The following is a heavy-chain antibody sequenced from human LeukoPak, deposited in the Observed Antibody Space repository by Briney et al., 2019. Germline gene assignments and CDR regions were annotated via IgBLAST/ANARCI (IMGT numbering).Heavy chain of an antibody. D-gene: IGHD3-9*01. Sequence: PSETLSLTCAVYGGSFSGYYWSWIRQPPGKGLEWIGEINHSGSTNYNPSLKSRVTISVDTSKNQFSLKLSSVTAADTAVYYCAWESPILRYFPRWGQGTLDTVSS. CDR1: GGSFSGYY. J-gene: IGHJ4*02. CDR3: AWESPILRYFPR. CDR2: INHSGST. V-gene: IGHV4-34*01.